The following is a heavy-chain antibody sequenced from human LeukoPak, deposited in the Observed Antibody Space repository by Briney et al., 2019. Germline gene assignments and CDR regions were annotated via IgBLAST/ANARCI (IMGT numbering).Heavy chain of an antibody. CDR1: GFTVSSNY. Sequence: PGGSLRLSCAASGFTVSSNYMSWVRQAPGKGLEWVSVIYSGGSTYYADSVKGRFTISRDNSKNTLYLQMNSLRAEDTAVYYCARDNTAAAGTGDGMDVWGQGTTVTVSS. J-gene: IGHJ6*02. CDR3: ARDNTAAAGTGDGMDV. V-gene: IGHV3-66*01. CDR2: IYSGGST. D-gene: IGHD6-13*01.